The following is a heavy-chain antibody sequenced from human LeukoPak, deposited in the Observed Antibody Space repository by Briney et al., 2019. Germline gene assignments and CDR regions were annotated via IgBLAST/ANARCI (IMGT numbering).Heavy chain of an antibody. CDR3: AKTATNCGGDCLKPYYFDY. D-gene: IGHD2-21*02. CDR2: ISGSGGST. CDR1: GFTFSSYS. V-gene: IGHV3-23*01. Sequence: GGSLRLSCAASGFTFSSYSMNWVRQAPGKGLEWVSAISGSGGSTYYADSVKGRFTISRDNSKNTLYLQMNSLRAEDTAVYYCAKTATNCGGDCLKPYYFDYWGQGTLVTVSS. J-gene: IGHJ4*02.